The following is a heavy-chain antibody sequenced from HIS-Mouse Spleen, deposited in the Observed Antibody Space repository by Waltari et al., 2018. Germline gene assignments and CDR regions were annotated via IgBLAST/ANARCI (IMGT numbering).Heavy chain of an antibody. D-gene: IGHD6-13*01. CDR3: AHREFQQLGRYFQH. V-gene: IGHV2-5*02. CDR2: IYWDEDK. Sequence: QITLKESGPTLVKPTQTLTLTCTFSGFSLSTSGVGVGWIRQPPGKALEWLALIYWDEDKRYSPSLKSRLTITKDTSKNQVVLTMTNMDPVDTAKYYCAHREFQQLGRYFQHWGQGTLVTVSS. J-gene: IGHJ1*01. CDR1: GFSLSTSGVG.